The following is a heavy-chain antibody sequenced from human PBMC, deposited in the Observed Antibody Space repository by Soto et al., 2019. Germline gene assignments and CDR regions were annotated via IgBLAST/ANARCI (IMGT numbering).Heavy chain of an antibody. D-gene: IGHD4-17*01. CDR3: CGRDGDSPQDI. CDR1: GFNFSGSA. J-gene: IGHJ4*02. Sequence: EVQLVESGGDLVQPGGSLKLSCTGLGFNFSGSALHWVRQPSGKGLEWVGRIRGRAKKYATSYAASVRGRFYLSRDDSKNTAFLQMNSLRDEDTGVYFCCGRDGDSPQDIWGQGTLVTVSS. CDR2: IRGRAKKYAT. V-gene: IGHV3-73*01.